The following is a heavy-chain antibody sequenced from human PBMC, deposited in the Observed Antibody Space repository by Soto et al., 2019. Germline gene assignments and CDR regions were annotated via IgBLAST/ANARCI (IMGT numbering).Heavy chain of an antibody. CDR2: VYNSGST. V-gene: IGHV4-59*01. CDR3: ARYSREAVAGYTIDN. Sequence: SETLSLTCTVSGGSISSNYWTWIRQPPGKGLEWIGYVYNSGSTNYNPSLKSRVTISEDTSKSQFSLKVNSMTAADTAVYYCARYSREAVAGYTIDNWGQGTLVTVSS. D-gene: IGHD6-13*01. J-gene: IGHJ4*02. CDR1: GGSISSNY.